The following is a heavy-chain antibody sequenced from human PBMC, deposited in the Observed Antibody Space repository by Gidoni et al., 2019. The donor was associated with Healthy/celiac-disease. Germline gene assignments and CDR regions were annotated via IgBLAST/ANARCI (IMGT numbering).Heavy chain of an antibody. J-gene: IGHJ4*02. Sequence: QVQLQESRPGLVKPSGTLSLTCAVSGGSISTSNWWSWVRQPPGKGLEWIGEINHIGSTNYNPSLKSRVTISVDKSKNQFSLKLSSVTAADTAVYYCARDAFGGYCSGGSCGPLFYWGQGTLVTVSS. CDR3: ARDAFGGYCSGGSCGPLFY. D-gene: IGHD2-15*01. V-gene: IGHV4-4*02. CDR2: INHIGST. CDR1: GGSISTSNW.